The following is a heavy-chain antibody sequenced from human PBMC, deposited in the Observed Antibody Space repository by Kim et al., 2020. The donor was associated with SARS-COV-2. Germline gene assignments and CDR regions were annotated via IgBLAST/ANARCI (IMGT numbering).Heavy chain of an antibody. D-gene: IGHD2-2*01. Sequence: KTDGGTADYAAPVKGRFTISRDDSKNTLYLLMNSLKTEDSGVYYCTTFSMRWGQGTLVTVSS. J-gene: IGHJ4*02. CDR2: KTDGGTA. CDR3: TTFSMR. V-gene: IGHV3-15*01.